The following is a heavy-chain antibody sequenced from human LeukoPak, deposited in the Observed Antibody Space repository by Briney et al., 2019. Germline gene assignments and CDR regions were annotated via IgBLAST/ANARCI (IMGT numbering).Heavy chain of an antibody. CDR3: ARDRISSSWYYFDY. D-gene: IGHD6-13*01. V-gene: IGHV3-11*05. CDR2: ITSSSTYI. CDR1: GFAFSDYY. Sequence: GGSLRLSCAASGFAFSDYYMSWIRQAPGKGLEWVSYITSSSTYISYADSVKGRFTISRDNAKNSLYLQMNSLRAEDTAVYFCARDRISSSWYYFDYWGQGTLVTVSS. J-gene: IGHJ4*02.